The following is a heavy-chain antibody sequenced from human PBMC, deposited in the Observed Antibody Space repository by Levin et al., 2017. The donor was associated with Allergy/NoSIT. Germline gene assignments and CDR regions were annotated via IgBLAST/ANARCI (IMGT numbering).Heavy chain of an antibody. V-gene: IGHV3-48*02. CDR3: ARGSVVIPWWYFDL. Sequence: LSLTCAASGFTFSDYSMSWVRQAPGKGLEWVSYISSASGTIKYADSVRGRFTISRDNAENSLNIQINNLRDEDTAVYYCARGSVVIPWWYFDLWGRGTLVTVSS. CDR1: GFTFSDYS. J-gene: IGHJ2*01. CDR2: ISSASGTI. D-gene: IGHD3-16*02.